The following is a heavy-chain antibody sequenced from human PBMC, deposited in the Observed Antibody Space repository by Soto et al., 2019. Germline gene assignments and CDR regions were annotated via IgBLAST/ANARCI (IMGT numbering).Heavy chain of an antibody. CDR1: GYTFTSYG. D-gene: IGHD1-26*01. J-gene: IGHJ4*02. CDR3: ASRGIVGATPFDY. CDR2: IIPIFGTA. V-gene: IGHV1-69*13. Sequence: ASVKVSCKASGYTFTSYGISWVRQAPGQGLEWMGGIIPIFGTANYAQKFQGRVTITADESTSTAYMELSSLRSEDTAVYYCASRGIVGATPFDYWGQGTLVTVSS.